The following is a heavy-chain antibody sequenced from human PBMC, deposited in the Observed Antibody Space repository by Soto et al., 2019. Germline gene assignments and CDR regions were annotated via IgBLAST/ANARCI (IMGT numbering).Heavy chain of an antibody. Sequence: SVTMSVTCAVDGGNISGYDWSWISKHPGKGLEWIGKINHSGSTNYNPSLKSRVTISVDTSKNQFSLKLSSVTAADTAVYYCARVYPRPTDLLTTVTTPGNWFDPSGQGTLVTISS. CDR3: ARVYPRPTDLLTTVTTPGNWFDP. CDR2: INHSGST. V-gene: IGHV4-34*01. CDR1: GGNISGYD. J-gene: IGHJ5*02. D-gene: IGHD4-4*01.